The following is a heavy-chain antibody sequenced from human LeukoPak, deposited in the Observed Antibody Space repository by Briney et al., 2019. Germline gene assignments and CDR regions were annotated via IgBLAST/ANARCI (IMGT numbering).Heavy chain of an antibody. CDR1: GFTVSSNY. Sequence: GGSLRLSCAASGFTVSSNYMSWVRQAPGKGLEWVSVIYSGGSTYYADSVKGRFTISRDNSKNTLYLQMNSLRAEDTVVYYCASTYCGGDCYSYYFDYWGQGTLVTVSS. V-gene: IGHV3-66*02. J-gene: IGHJ4*02. CDR3: ASTYCGGDCYSYYFDY. CDR2: IYSGGST. D-gene: IGHD2-21*02.